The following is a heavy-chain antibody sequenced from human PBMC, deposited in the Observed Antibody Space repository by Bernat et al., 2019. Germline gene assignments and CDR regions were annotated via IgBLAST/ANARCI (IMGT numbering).Heavy chain of an antibody. CDR3: ASVFRTADGLIDY. CDR2: IKQDGSEK. D-gene: IGHD6-13*01. J-gene: IGHJ4*02. Sequence: EVQLVESGGGLVQPGGSLRLSCAASGFTFSSYWMSWVRQAPGKGLEWVANIKQDGSEKYYVDSVKGRFTISRDNAKNSLYLQMNSLRAEDTAVYYCASVFRTADGLIDYWGQGTLVTVSS. CDR1: GFTFSSYW. V-gene: IGHV3-7*01.